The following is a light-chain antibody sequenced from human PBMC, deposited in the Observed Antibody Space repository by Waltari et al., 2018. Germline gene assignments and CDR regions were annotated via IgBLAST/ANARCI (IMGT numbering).Light chain of an antibody. Sequence: QSALTQPASVSGSPGQSITISCAGGSSDIGSYNYVSLYQHHPGKAPKVLIYDVSNRPSGVSNRFSGSKSANTASLTISGLQADDEALYYCSSYTTSGTFGVVFGGGTKLTVL. V-gene: IGLV2-14*03. CDR3: SSYTTSGTFGVV. CDR1: SSDIGSYNY. CDR2: DVS. J-gene: IGLJ3*02.